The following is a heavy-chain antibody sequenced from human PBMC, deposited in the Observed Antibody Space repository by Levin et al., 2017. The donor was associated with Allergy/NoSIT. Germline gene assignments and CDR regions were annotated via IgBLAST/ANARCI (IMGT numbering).Heavy chain of an antibody. J-gene: IGHJ4*02. D-gene: IGHD5-18*01. CDR2: LSGSGGDT. Sequence: PGGSLRLSCAASGFTFSSYALNWVRQAPGKGLEWVSALSGSGGDTYYADSVKGRFTISRDNSKNTLYLQMNSLRAEDTAVYYCAKGRGYSYVLGVDFWGQGTLVTVSS. V-gene: IGHV3-23*01. CDR3: AKGRGYSYVLGVDF. CDR1: GFTFSSYA.